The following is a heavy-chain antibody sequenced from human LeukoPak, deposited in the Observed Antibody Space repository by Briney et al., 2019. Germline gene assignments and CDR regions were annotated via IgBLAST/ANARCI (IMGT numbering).Heavy chain of an antibody. CDR3: ASTCSSTSCYSELLDY. V-gene: IGHV3-74*01. J-gene: IGHJ4*02. CDR1: GFTFSSYG. Sequence: GGTLRLSCAASGFTFSSYGMSWVRQAPGKGLVWVSRINSDGSSTSYADSVKGRFTISRDNAKNTLYLQMNSLRAEDTAVYYCASTCSSTSCYSELLDYWGQGTLVTVSS. D-gene: IGHD2-2*01. CDR2: INSDGSST.